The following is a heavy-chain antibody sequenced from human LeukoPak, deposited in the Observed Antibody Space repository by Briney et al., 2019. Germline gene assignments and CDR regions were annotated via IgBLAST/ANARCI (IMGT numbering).Heavy chain of an antibody. CDR1: GFTFSSYS. CDR2: ISSSSSYI. Sequence: GGSLRLSCAASGFTFSSYSMNWVRQAPGKGLEWVSSISSSSSYIYYADSVKGRFTISRDNAKNSLYLQMNSLRADDTAVYYCARDPPYTTGAAFDIWGQGTMVTVSS. V-gene: IGHV3-21*01. CDR3: ARDPPYTTGAAFDI. D-gene: IGHD1-1*01. J-gene: IGHJ3*02.